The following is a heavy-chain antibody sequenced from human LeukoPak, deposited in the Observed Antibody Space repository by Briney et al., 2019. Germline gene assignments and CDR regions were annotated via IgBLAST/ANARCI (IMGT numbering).Heavy chain of an antibody. CDR2: INPNSGGT. D-gene: IGHD3-9*01. Sequence: ASVKVSCKASGYTFTGYYMHWVRQAPGQGLEWMGWINPNSGGTNYAQKFQGRLTMTRDTSISTAYMELSRLRSDDTAVYYCARASLRYFDWLFNMDVWGKGTTVTISS. CDR3: ARASLRYFDWLFNMDV. V-gene: IGHV1-2*02. J-gene: IGHJ6*03. CDR1: GYTFTGYY.